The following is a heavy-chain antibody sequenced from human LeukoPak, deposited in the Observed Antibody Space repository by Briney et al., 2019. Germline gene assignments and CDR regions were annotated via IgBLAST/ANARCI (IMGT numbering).Heavy chain of an antibody. CDR2: VSYSGST. CDR3: ARATSGYYFDF. CDR1: GGSIGSYY. Sequence: SETLSLTCTVSGGSIGSYYWNWIRQPPGKGLEWIGYVSYSGSTNYNPSLKSRVTMSVDKPKNQFSLKLSSVTAADTAVYFCARATSGYYFDFWDQGTLVIVSS. J-gene: IGHJ4*02. V-gene: IGHV4-59*01. D-gene: IGHD3-22*01.